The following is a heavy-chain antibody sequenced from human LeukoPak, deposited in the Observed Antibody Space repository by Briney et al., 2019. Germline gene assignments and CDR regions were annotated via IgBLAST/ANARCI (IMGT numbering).Heavy chain of an antibody. Sequence: GGSLRLSCAASGFTFSSYAMSWVRQAPGKGLERVSAISGSGGSTYYADSVKGRFTISRDNSKNTLYLQMNSLRAEDTAVYYCSKNGVFGVVTSYYFDYWGQGTLVTVSS. D-gene: IGHD3-3*01. CDR1: GFTFSSYA. CDR2: ISGSGGST. J-gene: IGHJ4*02. V-gene: IGHV3-23*01. CDR3: SKNGVFGVVTSYYFDY.